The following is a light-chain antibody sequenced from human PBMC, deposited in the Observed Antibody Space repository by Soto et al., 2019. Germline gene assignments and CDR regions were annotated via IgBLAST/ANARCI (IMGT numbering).Light chain of an antibody. J-gene: IGKJ1*01. V-gene: IGKV1-6*01. Sequence: AIHMTQSPSSRSASVVDRVTVTCLARQDISDDVGWYQQTPGKAPKLLISGASRLQSGVPSRFSGSGSGAQFTLTITSLRPEDSAIYYCLQNHNYPRTFGQGTKVDIK. CDR2: GAS. CDR3: LQNHNYPRT. CDR1: QDISDD.